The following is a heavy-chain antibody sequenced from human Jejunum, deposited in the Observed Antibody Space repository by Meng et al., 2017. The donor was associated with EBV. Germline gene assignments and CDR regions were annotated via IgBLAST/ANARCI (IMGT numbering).Heavy chain of an antibody. V-gene: IGHV1-18*01. CDR3: ARYVPNGSFWYFDF. CDR2: ISVKNGEA. D-gene: IGHD6-13*01. CDR1: GYIFTNYD. J-gene: IGHJ2*01. Sequence: QVQLVQSGVDAKKPGVSMKVSCKAFGYIFTNYDISWVRQDAGQGLEWMGWISVKNGEAKYPQNFQGRVTMTTDTTTSTAYMELRSLTSDDTAVYYCARYVPNGSFWYFDFWGRGTLVTVSS.